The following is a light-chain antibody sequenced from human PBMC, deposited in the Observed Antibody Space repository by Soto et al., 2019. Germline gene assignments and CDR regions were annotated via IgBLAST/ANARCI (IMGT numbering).Light chain of an antibody. CDR3: QKYNSYPLN. Sequence: DIQITHSPCTLSASVGDRVTITFRASQSISSWLAWYQQKPRKAPNLLIYKSSSLESGVPSRFSGSGSGTEFTLTIGSLQPDDFATYYCQKYNSYPLNSGGGTKVDIK. J-gene: IGKJ4*01. CDR1: QSISSW. CDR2: KSS. V-gene: IGKV1-5*03.